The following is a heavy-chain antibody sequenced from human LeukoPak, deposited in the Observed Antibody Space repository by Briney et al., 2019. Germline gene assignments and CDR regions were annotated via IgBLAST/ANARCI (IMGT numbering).Heavy chain of an antibody. CDR2: ISSDGSNQ. J-gene: IGHJ4*02. D-gene: IGHD6-19*01. Sequence: GGSLRLSCAASSFTFSDYTMHWVRQAPGKGLERVALISSDGSNQYYAHSVEGRFTISRDNSKNTLFLQIDSLRPEDSAVYYCARRVGWSHFDHWGQGTQLTVSS. CDR3: ARRVGWSHFDH. CDR1: SFTFSDYT. V-gene: IGHV3-30*04.